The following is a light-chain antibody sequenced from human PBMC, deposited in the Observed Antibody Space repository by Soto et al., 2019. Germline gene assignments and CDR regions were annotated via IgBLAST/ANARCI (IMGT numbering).Light chain of an antibody. V-gene: IGKV3-20*01. CDR1: QPVNSGY. Sequence: MVFPRTPGIISVYAVDRPTLSSRASQPVNSGYLAWYQQKPGQAPRLLMYGVSTRDTGIPDRFSGSGAGTDFTLTISRLEPGDFAVYYCQVDGSYPKRFGDGGKADIK. CDR3: QVDGSYPKR. CDR2: GVS. J-gene: IGKJ1*01.